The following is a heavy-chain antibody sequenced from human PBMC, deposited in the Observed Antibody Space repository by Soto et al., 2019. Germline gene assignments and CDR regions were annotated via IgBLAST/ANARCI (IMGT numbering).Heavy chain of an antibody. Sequence: SETLSLTCAVYGGSFSGYYWSWIRQPPGKGLEWIGEINHNGSTNYNPSLKNRVTISVDTAKNQFSLKLSSVTAADTAVYYCAGAIVVVPAAPLDYYYYYMDVWGKGTTVTVSS. V-gene: IGHV4-34*01. CDR3: AGAIVVVPAAPLDYYYYYMDV. J-gene: IGHJ6*03. D-gene: IGHD2-2*01. CDR2: INHNGST. CDR1: GGSFSGYY.